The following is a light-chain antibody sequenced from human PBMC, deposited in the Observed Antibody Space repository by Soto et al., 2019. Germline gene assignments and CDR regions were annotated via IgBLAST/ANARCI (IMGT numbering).Light chain of an antibody. Sequence: DMQMTQSPCSLSASVGDRVTITCQASQDISNYLNWYQQKPGKAPKLLIYDASNLETGVPSRFSGSGSGTDFTFTISSLQPEDIATYYCQQYDNLPLTFGGGTKV. J-gene: IGKJ4*01. CDR3: QQYDNLPLT. CDR1: QDISNY. V-gene: IGKV1-33*01. CDR2: DAS.